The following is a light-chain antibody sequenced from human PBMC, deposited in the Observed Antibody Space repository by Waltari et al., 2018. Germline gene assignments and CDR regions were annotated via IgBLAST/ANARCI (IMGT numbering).Light chain of an antibody. V-gene: IGKV4-1*01. J-gene: IGKJ2*01. Sequence: DIVMTQSPDSLAVSLGERATTNCKSSQNVLFISNNKNYLAWYQQKPGQAPKLLIYWASTRESGVPDRFSGSGSGTDFTLTISNLQAEDVAVYYCQQYYSTLPYTFGQGTKLEIK. CDR3: QQYYSTLPYT. CDR2: WAS. CDR1: QNVLFISNNKNY.